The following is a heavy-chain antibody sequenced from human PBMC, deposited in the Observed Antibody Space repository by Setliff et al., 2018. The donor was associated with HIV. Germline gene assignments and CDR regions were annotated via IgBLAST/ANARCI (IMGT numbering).Heavy chain of an antibody. J-gene: IGHJ6*03. D-gene: IGHD6-13*01. V-gene: IGHV3-30*14. CDR3: ARDRGRGMAPSGILDYYYMDV. CDR1: GHTPRHYG. Sequence: SCKASGHTPRHYGINWIRQAPGQGLEWVGSLIPVLGEPHYADSVKGRFIISRHNSNNTLYLQMNSLRAEDSAMYYCARDRGRGMAPSGILDYYYMDVWGKGTTVTV. CDR2: LIPVLGEP.